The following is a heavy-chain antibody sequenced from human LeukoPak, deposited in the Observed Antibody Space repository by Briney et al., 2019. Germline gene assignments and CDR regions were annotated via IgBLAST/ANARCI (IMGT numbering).Heavy chain of an antibody. J-gene: IGHJ3*02. CDR1: GGSISSYY. CDR2: IYYSGIT. Sequence: PSETLSLTCTVSGGSISSYYWSWIRQPPGKGLERIGCIYYSGITYYTPSLKSRITILVDTSKNQFSLTLSSVTAADTAVYYCARSYGSGKPVGAFDIWGQGTMVTVSS. V-gene: IGHV4-59*06. CDR3: ARSYGSGKPVGAFDI. D-gene: IGHD3-10*01.